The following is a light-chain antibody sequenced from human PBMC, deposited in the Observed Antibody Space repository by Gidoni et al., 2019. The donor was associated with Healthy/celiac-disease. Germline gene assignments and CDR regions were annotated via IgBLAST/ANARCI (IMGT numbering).Light chain of an antibody. CDR2: EVS. CDR1: SSDVGGYNY. J-gene: IGLJ2*01. Sequence: QSALTQPPSASGSPGQSVTISCTGTSSDVGGYNYVSWYQQHPGKAPKLMIYEVSKRPSGVPDRFSGSKSGNTASLTVSGLQAEDEADYYCSSYAGSNYFLYVVFGGGTKLTVL. CDR3: SSYAGSNYFLYVV. V-gene: IGLV2-8*01.